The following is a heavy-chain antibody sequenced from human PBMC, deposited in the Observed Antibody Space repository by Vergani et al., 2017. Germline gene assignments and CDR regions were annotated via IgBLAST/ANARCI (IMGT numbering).Heavy chain of an antibody. CDR3: ARDSSYYDFWSGYLYYFDY. J-gene: IGHJ4*02. V-gene: IGHV3-7*01. CDR1: GFTFSSYW. Sequence: EVQLLESGGGLVQPGGSLRLSCAASGFTFSSYWMSWVRQAPGKGLEWVANIKQDGSEKYYVDSVKGRFTISRDNAKNSLYLQMNSLRAEDTAVYYCARDSSYYDFWSGYLYYFDYWGQGTLVTVSS. CDR2: IKQDGSEK. D-gene: IGHD3-3*01.